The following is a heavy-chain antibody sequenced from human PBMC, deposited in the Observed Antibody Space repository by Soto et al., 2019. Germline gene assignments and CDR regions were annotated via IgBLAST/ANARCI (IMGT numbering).Heavy chain of an antibody. V-gene: IGHV4-31*03. CDR2: IYYRGNT. CDR1: GGSISSDDYY. D-gene: IGHD3-16*01. Sequence: SETLSLTCTVSGGSISSDDYYWNWIRQRPGKGLEWIGNIYYRGNTNYNPSLKSRIIMSMDMSENQFSLKLTSVTAADTAVYYCARVGAERFQDGMDVWGQGTTVTVSS. J-gene: IGHJ6*02. CDR3: ARVGAERFQDGMDV.